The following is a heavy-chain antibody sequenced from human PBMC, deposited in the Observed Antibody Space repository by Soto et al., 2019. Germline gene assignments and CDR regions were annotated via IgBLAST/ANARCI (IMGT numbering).Heavy chain of an antibody. CDR1: GFDFNTYG. J-gene: IGHJ5*02. V-gene: IGHV3-30*18. D-gene: IGHD6-13*01. CDR3: AKDSSVTAAGSGGWFDP. Sequence: QVQLVQSGGGVVQPGRSLRLSCAASGFDFNTYGLHWVRQAPGKGLEWVAGISFDGGNQYYADSVKGRFTISRDKSNNTLYQQMNGLGAEDTATYYCAKDSSVTAAGSGGWFDPWGQGTLVIVSS. CDR2: ISFDGGNQ.